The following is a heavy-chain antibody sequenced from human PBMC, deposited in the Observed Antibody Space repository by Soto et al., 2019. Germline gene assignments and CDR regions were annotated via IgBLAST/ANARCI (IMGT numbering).Heavy chain of an antibody. D-gene: IGHD6-13*01. Sequence: PGGSLRLSCAASGFTFSDYYMSWIRQVPGKGLEWVAYISGTSDSIPYADSVKGRFTISRDNAKNSLYLQMNSLRAEDTAVYYCARVAVITAAGTGDYWGQGTLVTVSS. CDR3: ARVAVITAAGTGDY. CDR1: GFTFSDYY. J-gene: IGHJ4*02. V-gene: IGHV3-11*06. CDR2: ISGTSDSI.